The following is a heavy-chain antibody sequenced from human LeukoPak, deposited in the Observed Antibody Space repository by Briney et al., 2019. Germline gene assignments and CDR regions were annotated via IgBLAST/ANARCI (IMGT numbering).Heavy chain of an antibody. CDR2: ISGSDDST. V-gene: IGHV3-23*01. D-gene: IGHD3-3*01. CDR1: GFTISTYG. Sequence: GGTLRLSCAASGFTISTYGMNWVRQAPGKGLEWVSTISGSDDSTYYAGSVKGRFTISRDNGKNSLYLQLNSLRAEDTAVYYCATDRGFASFDYWGQGTLVTVSS. J-gene: IGHJ4*02. CDR3: ATDRGFASFDY.